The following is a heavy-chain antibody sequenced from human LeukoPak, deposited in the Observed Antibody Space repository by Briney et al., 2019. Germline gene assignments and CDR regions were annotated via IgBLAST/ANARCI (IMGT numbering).Heavy chain of an antibody. V-gene: IGHV3-73*01. D-gene: IGHD2-2*01. CDR1: GFTVSSNY. CDR2: IRTKPNNYAT. CDR3: TSDTRGHFDY. J-gene: IGHJ4*02. Sequence: GGSLRLSCAASGFTVSSNYMSWVRQASGKGLEWVGRIRTKPNNYATSYAASVRGRFSISRDDSKNTAYLQMDSLKTEDTAVYYCTSDTRGHFDYWGQGSLVTVSS.